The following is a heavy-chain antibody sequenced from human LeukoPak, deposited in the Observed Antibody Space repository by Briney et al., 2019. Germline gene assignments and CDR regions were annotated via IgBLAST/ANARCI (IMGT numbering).Heavy chain of an antibody. D-gene: IGHD4-17*01. CDR3: ARDYGDASYYYYMDV. V-gene: IGHV4-34*01. J-gene: IGHJ6*03. Sequence: SETLSLTCAVYGGSFSGYYWSWIRQPPGKGLEWIGEINHSGSTNYNPSLKSRVTISVDTSKNQFSLKLSSVTAADTAVYYCARDYGDASYYYYMDVWGKGTTVTVSS. CDR2: INHSGST. CDR1: GGSFSGYY.